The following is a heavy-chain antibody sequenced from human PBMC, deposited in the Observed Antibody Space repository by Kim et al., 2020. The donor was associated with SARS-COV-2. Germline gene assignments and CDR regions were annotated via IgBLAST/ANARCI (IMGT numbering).Heavy chain of an antibody. CDR3: ARDLVGGISGATATVTRGFGMDV. Sequence: GGSLRLSCVGSGFTFSNCGMHWVRQAPGKGLEWVAIIWYDGINTDYADSVKGRFTISRDNSKNTTYLQMNGLTVDDTALYFCARDLVGGISGATATVTRGFGMDVWGPGTTVSVSS. CDR1: GFTFSNCG. V-gene: IGHV3-33*08. CDR2: IWYDGINT. J-gene: IGHJ6*02. D-gene: IGHD2-21*02.